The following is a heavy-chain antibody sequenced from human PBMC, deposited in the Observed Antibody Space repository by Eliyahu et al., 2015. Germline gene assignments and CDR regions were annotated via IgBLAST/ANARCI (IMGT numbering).Heavy chain of an antibody. Sequence: QITLKESGPTLVKPTQTLTLTCTFSGFSLSTSGVGVGWIRQPPGKALEWLALIYLFEYKRYRTSPKSPLTITKDTSKNQVVLTMTNMDPVDTATYYCAHETNNWGKGIESDAFDIWGQGTMVTVSS. CDR1: GFSLSTSGVG. CDR3: AHETNNWGKGIESDAFDI. V-gene: IGHV2-5*01. J-gene: IGHJ3*02. CDR2: IYLFEYK. D-gene: IGHD7-27*01.